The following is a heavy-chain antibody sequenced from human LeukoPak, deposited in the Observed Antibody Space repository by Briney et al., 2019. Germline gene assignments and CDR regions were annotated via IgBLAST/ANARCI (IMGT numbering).Heavy chain of an antibody. CDR1: GFTFSSYS. D-gene: IGHD6-13*01. V-gene: IGHV3-21*01. J-gene: IGHJ4*02. CDR2: ISSSSSYI. CDR3: ARATPIAYYFDY. Sequence: PGGSLRLSCAASGFTFSSYSMNWLRQAPGKGLEWVSSISSSSSYIYYADSVKGRFTISRDNAKNSLYLQMNSLRAEDTAVYYCARATPIAYYFDYWGQGTLVTVSS.